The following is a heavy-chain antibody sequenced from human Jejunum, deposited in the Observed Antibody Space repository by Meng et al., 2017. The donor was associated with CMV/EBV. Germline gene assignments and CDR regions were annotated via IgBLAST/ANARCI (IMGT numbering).Heavy chain of an antibody. V-gene: IGHV3-74*01. CDR3: AKDEGVGTTSRFDS. CDR2: INSDGRST. CDR1: GLTLGSYW. D-gene: IGHD1-26*01. J-gene: IGHJ4*02. Sequence: SGLTLGSYWMHWVRQPPGKVLEWVSLINSDGRSTSYADSVKGRFTISRDNSKNTLYLQMNSLRAEDTAVYYCAKDEGVGTTSRFDSWGQGTLVTVSS.